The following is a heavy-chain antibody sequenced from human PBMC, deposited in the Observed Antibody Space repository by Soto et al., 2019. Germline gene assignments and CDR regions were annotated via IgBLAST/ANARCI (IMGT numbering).Heavy chain of an antibody. Sequence: GESLKISCKGSGYDFSKHWITWVRQVPGKGLEWMGRIHPSDSLTNDSPSFRGHVTISADKSTSTASLQWNSLKASDTAIYYCARLGTISPLDYWGQGTLVTVSS. V-gene: IGHV5-10-1*01. J-gene: IGHJ4*02. CDR3: ARLGTISPLDY. CDR2: IHPSDSLT. D-gene: IGHD7-27*01. CDR1: GYDFSKHW.